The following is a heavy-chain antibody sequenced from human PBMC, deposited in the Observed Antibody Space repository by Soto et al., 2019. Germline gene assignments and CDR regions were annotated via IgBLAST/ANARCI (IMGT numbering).Heavy chain of an antibody. V-gene: IGHV1-69*13. CDR1: GGTFSSYA. J-gene: IGHJ4*02. D-gene: IGHD1-26*01. CDR3: ARDQSGSYYEGDY. CDR2: IIPIFGTA. Sequence: SVKISCKASGGTFSSYAISWVRQAPGQGLEWMGGIIPIFGTANYAQKFKGRVTITADESTSTAYMELSSLRSEDTAVYYCARDQSGSYYEGDYWGEGTLVTVSS.